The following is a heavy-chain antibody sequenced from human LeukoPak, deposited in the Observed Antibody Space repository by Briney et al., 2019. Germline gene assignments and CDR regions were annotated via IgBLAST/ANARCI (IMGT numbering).Heavy chain of an antibody. CDR3: ARDRGGSGPTTTDY. D-gene: IGHD6-25*01. Sequence: PGGSLRLSCAASGFTFSSYAMSWVRQAPGKGLVWVSRTNTDGSSTIYADSVKGRFTTSRDNAKNTLYLQMNSLRAEDTAVYYCARDRGGSGPTTTDYWGQGTLVTVSS. CDR1: GFTFSSYA. J-gene: IGHJ4*02. V-gene: IGHV3-74*01. CDR2: TNTDGSST.